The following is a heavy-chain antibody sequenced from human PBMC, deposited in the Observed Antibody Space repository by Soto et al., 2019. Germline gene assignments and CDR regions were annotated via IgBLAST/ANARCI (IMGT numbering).Heavy chain of an antibody. V-gene: IGHV3-23*01. CDR1: GLTIAPYA. Sequence: EVQVLESGGGLVQPGGSLRLSCEVSGLTIAPYAMSWVRQAPGKGLEWVSAISGSGGTTYYADSVKGRFTISRDNSKDTLLLKMNSLRVEDTAVYYCATGATGTWLDYYFDYWGQGTLVTVSS. J-gene: IGHJ4*02. CDR3: ATGATGTWLDYYFDY. D-gene: IGHD1-1*01. CDR2: ISGSGGTT.